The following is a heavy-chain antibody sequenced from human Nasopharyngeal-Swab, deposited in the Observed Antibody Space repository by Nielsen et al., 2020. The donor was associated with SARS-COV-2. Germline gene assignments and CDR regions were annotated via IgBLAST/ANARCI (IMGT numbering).Heavy chain of an antibody. CDR2: ISSSSSTI. CDR3: ARDTTYDFWSGYSKSFDY. CDR1: GFTFSSYS. Sequence: GESLKISCAASGFTFSSYSMNWVRQAPGKGLEWVSYISSSSSTICYADSVKGRFTISRDNAKNSLYLQMNSLRAEDTAVYYCARDTTYDFWSGYSKSFDYWGQGTLVTVSS. V-gene: IGHV3-48*01. D-gene: IGHD3-3*01. J-gene: IGHJ4*02.